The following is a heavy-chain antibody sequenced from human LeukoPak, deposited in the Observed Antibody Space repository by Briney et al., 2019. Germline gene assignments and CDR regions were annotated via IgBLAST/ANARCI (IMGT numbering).Heavy chain of an antibody. V-gene: IGHV4-59*08. CDR2: IYYSGST. CDR1: GGSISSYY. D-gene: IGHD6-13*01. CDR3: ARQGVAAAVVWFDP. Sequence: SETLSLTCTVSGGSISSYYWSWIRQPPGKGLEWIGYIYYSGSTNYNPSLKSRVTISVDTSKNQFSLKLSSVTAADTAVYYCARQGVAAAVVWFDPWGQGTLVTVSS. J-gene: IGHJ5*02.